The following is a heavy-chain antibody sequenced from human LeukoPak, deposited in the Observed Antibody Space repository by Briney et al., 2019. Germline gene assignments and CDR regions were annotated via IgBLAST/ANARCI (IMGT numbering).Heavy chain of an antibody. D-gene: IGHD6-6*01. V-gene: IGHV3-11*04. CDR1: GFTFSDYY. J-gene: IGHJ6*03. CDR3: ARSGIAARLGYYYYYMDV. CDR2: ISSSGSTI. Sequence: PGGSLRLSCAASGFTFSDYYMSWIRQAPGKGLEWVSYISSSGSTIYYADSVKGRFTISRDNAKNSLYLQMNSLRAEDTAVYYCARSGIAARLGYYYYYMDVWGKGTTVTVSS.